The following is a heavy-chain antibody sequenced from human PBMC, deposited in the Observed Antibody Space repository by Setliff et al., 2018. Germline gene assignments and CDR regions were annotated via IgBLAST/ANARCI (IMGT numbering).Heavy chain of an antibody. J-gene: IGHJ6*03. CDR2: MNPNSGNT. CDR1: GYTFTSYD. Sequence: ASVKVSCKASGYTFTSYDINWVRQATGQGLEWMGWMNPNSGNTGYAQNFQGRVTITRNTSISTAYMELSSLRSEDTAVYYCARGGGQIHYDFWSGYFSDPQPNYYYYMDVWGKGTTVTVSS. D-gene: IGHD3-3*01. V-gene: IGHV1-8*03. CDR3: ARGGGQIHYDFWSGYFSDPQPNYYYYMDV.